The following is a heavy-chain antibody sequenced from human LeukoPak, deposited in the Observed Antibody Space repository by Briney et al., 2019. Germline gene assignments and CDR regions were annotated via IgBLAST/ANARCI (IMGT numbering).Heavy chain of an antibody. Sequence: GGSLGLSCAASGFTFSSYSMNWVRQAPGKGLEWVSSISSSSSYIYYPGSVKGRFTISRENAKNSLYLQMNSLRAGDTAVYYCARDRGGGHMDVWGEGTTVTISS. V-gene: IGHV3-21*01. D-gene: IGHD2-15*01. J-gene: IGHJ6*03. CDR3: ARDRGGGHMDV. CDR1: GFTFSSYS. CDR2: ISSSSSYI.